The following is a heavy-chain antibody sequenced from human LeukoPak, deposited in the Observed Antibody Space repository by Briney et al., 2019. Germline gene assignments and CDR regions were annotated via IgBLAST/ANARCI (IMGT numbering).Heavy chain of an antibody. CDR2: ICYSGST. J-gene: IGHJ4*02. V-gene: IGHV4-39*07. Sequence: SETLSLTCTVSGGSISSSSYYWGWIRQPPGKGLEWIGSICYSGSTYYNPSLKSRVTISVDTSKNQFSLRLTSVTAADTAIYYCAREPGIAASWGQGTLVTVSS. D-gene: IGHD6-13*01. CDR1: GGSISSSSYY. CDR3: AREPGIAAS.